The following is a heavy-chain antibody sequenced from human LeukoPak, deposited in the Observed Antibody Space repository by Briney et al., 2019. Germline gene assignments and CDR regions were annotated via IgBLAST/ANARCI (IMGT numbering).Heavy chain of an antibody. CDR3: ARRPGTTAYYYYMDV. V-gene: IGHV1-69*13. CDR2: IIPIFGTA. J-gene: IGHJ6*03. Sequence: ASVKVSCKASGGTFSSYAISWVRQAPGQGLEWMGGIIPIFGTANYAQKFQGRVTITADESTSTAYMELSSLRSEDTAVYYCARRPGTTAYYYYMDVWGKGTTVTVSS. D-gene: IGHD1-7*01. CDR1: GGTFSSYA.